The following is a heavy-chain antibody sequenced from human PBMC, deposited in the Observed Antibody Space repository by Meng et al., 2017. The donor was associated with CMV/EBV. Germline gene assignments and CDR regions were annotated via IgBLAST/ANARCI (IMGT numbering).Heavy chain of an antibody. V-gene: IGHV3-23*01. D-gene: IGHD2-21*02. J-gene: IGHJ4*02. Sequence: SCAAPGFTFSHYAMSWVRQAPGKGLEWVSTLSGSGISTYYGDSVKGRFTISRDNSKNTLYLQMSSLRAEDTAVYFCARWVTAWYFDHWGQGTLVTVSS. CDR3: ARWVTAWYFDH. CDR1: GFTFSHYA. CDR2: LSGSGIST.